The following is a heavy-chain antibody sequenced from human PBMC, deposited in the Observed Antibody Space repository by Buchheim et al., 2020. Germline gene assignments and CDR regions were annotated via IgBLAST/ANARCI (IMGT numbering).Heavy chain of an antibody. J-gene: IGHJ5*02. Sequence: QVQLVESGGGVVQPGRSLRLSCAASGFTIAGHPMHWVRQAPGKGLEWVAVISSDGRNEHYADSVKGRFSISRDNSKNPPSLQMNSLRPEDTAIYYCTRETQLVTGGLDPWGQGTL. D-gene: IGHD2-21*02. CDR1: GFTIAGHP. CDR2: ISSDGRNE. CDR3: TRETQLVTGGLDP. V-gene: IGHV3-30*04.